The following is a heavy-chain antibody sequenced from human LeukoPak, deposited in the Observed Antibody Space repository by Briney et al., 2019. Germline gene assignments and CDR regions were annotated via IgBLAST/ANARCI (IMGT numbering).Heavy chain of an antibody. V-gene: IGHV4-34*01. J-gene: IGHJ6*03. Sequence: SDTLSLTCAVYGGSFSGYYWRWIRQPPGKAVECIGEINHSGSTNYNPSLKSRVTISVDTSKNQFSLKLNSVTAAGQAVYYCESFYCSGSSCYQYYSYYYMDVWGKGTTVTISS. CDR3: ESFYCSGSSCYQYYSYYYMDV. CDR2: INHSGST. CDR1: GGSFSGYY. D-gene: IGHD2-15*01.